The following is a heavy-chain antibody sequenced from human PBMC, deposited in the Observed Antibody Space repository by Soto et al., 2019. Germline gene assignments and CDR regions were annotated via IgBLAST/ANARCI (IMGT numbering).Heavy chain of an antibody. CDR1: GFTFSSYS. CDR3: ARDDGSSWPGNYYYYGMDV. D-gene: IGHD6-13*01. CDR2: IWYDGSNK. Sequence: GGSLRLSCATSGFTFSSYSMNWVRQAPGKGLGWVAVIWYDGSNKYYADSVKGRFTISRDNSKNTLYLQMNSLRAEDTAVYYCARDDGSSWPGNYYYYGMDVWGQGTTVTVSS. J-gene: IGHJ6*02. V-gene: IGHV3-33*08.